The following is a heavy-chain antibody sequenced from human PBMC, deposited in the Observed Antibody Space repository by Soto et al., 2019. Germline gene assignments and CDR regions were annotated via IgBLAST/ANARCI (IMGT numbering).Heavy chain of an antibody. CDR3: ARQTTGTTFETMDV. CDR2: IYYSGST. D-gene: IGHD1-1*01. J-gene: IGHJ6*02. CDR1: GDSITSSDYY. V-gene: IGHV4-39*01. Sequence: SETLSLTCTVSGDSITSSDYYWAWIRQPPGKGPEWIGTIYYSGSTYYSPSLKSRVTLSVDTSKNQFSLKLSSVTAADTAVYYCARQTTGTTFETMDVWGQGTTVTVSS.